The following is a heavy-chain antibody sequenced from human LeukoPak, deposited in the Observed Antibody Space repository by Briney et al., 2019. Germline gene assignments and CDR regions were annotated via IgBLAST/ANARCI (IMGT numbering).Heavy chain of an antibody. CDR1: GGSISSYY. V-gene: IGHV4-59*01. CDR2: IYYSRST. D-gene: IGHD6-13*01. Sequence: SETLSLTCTVSGGSISSYYWSWIRQPPGKGLEWIGYIYYSRSTNYNPSLKSRVTISVDTSKNQFSLKLSSVTAADTAVYYCARTIAAAGTVFDYWGQGTLVTVSS. J-gene: IGHJ4*02. CDR3: ARTIAAAGTVFDY.